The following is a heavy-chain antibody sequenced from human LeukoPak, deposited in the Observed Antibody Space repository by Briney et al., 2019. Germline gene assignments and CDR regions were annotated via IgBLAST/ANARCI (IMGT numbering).Heavy chain of an antibody. J-gene: IGHJ2*01. CDR1: GGSISSITSLTYY. Sequence: SETLSLTCIVSGGSISSITSLTYYWNWIRQSPGTGLEWIGSVHYSGSTYYNPSLKSRVTISVDTSKNQFSLKLSSVTAADTAVYYCARQHSGWLQLGYFDLWGRGTLVTVSS. CDR3: ARQHSGWLQLGYFDL. CDR2: VHYSGST. D-gene: IGHD5-24*01. V-gene: IGHV4-39*01.